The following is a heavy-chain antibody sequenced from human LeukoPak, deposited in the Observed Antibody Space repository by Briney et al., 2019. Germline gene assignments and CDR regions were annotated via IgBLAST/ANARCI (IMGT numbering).Heavy chain of an antibody. Sequence: GSLRLSCAASGFTFSSYAMSWVRQPPGKGLEWIGSIYIDGITHYNSSLQSRVTLSIDTSKNHFSLRLTSVTAADTADCARLFTRAWEYRYGMDVWGQGTAVTVSS. CDR1: GFTFSSYA. J-gene: IGHJ6*02. D-gene: IGHD1-26*01. V-gene: IGHV4-39*02. CDR2: IYIDGIT. CDR3: ARLFTRAWEYRYGMDV.